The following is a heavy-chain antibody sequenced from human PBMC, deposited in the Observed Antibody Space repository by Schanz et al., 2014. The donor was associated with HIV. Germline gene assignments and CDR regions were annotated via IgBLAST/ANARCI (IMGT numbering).Heavy chain of an antibody. CDR3: ACECDYGGNSCFDY. CDR1: GFSFSSYA. V-gene: IGHV3-23*01. Sequence: EVQLLESGGGLLQPGGSLRLSCAASGFSFSSYAMSWVRQAPGKGLEWVSVISDSGGSTYYAESVKGRFTISRDNSKNTLYLQMNSLRAEDTALYYCACECDYGGNSCFDYWGQGTLVTVSS. CDR2: ISDSGGST. J-gene: IGHJ4*02. D-gene: IGHD4-17*01.